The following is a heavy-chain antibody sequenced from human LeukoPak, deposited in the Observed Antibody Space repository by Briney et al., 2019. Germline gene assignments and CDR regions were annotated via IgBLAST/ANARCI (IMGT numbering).Heavy chain of an antibody. CDR1: GFTVSSNY. V-gene: IGHV3-66*01. D-gene: IGHD5-18*01. Sequence: PGGSLRLSCAASGFTVSSNYMSWVRQAPGKGLEWVSVIYSGGSTYYADSVKGRFTISRDNSKNTLYLQMNSLRAEDTAVYYCAKDLSYGFFDAFDIWGQGTMVTVSS. J-gene: IGHJ3*02. CDR3: AKDLSYGFFDAFDI. CDR2: IYSGGST.